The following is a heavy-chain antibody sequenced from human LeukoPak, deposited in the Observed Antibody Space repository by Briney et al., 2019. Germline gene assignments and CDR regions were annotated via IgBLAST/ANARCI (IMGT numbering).Heavy chain of an antibody. V-gene: IGHV3-72*01. J-gene: IGHJ4*02. Sequence: GGSLRLSCAASGFTFSDSYMDWGRQPPRKVLQWVGRIRNKPHSYTTDYAASVKGRFTISRDDSKNSLFLQMNTLKTEDTAVYYCVRVRHGDYFDPWGLGTLVTVSS. CDR3: VRVRHGDYFDP. D-gene: IGHD4-17*01. CDR2: IRNKPHSYTT. CDR1: GFTFSDSY.